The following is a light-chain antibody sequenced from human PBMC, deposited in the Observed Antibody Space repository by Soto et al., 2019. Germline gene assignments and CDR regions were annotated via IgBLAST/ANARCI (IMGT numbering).Light chain of an antibody. CDR2: DVN. CDR1: RSDIGGYDY. Sequence: QPALTQPASVSGSPGQSITLSCTGTRSDIGGYDYVAWYQRHLGKAPKLIIYDVNNRPSGVSNRFSGSKSGNTASLTISGLQAEDEADYYCTSYASGSSHVVFGGGTKLTVL. CDR3: TSYASGSSHVV. J-gene: IGLJ2*01. V-gene: IGLV2-14*01.